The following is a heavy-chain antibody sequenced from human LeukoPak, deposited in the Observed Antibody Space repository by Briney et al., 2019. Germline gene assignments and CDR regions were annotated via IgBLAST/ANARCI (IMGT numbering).Heavy chain of an antibody. J-gene: IGHJ4*02. CDR1: GFTFSSYS. CDR3: ARGRGFSIAAAGTWRG. D-gene: IGHD6-13*01. Sequence: QSGGSLRLSCAASGFTFSSYSMNWVRQAPGKGLEWVSSISSSSSYIYYADSVKGRFTISRDNAKNSLYLQMNSLRAEDTAVYYCARGRGFSIAAAGTWRGGGQGTLVTVSS. CDR2: ISSSSSYI. V-gene: IGHV3-21*01.